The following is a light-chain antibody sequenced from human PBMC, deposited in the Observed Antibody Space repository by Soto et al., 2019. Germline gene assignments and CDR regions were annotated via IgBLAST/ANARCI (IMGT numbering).Light chain of an antibody. CDR2: SNN. Sequence: QSVLTQPPSASGTPGQRVTISCSGSSSNIGSNTVSWYHLLPGTAPKLLIYSNNQRPSGVPDRFSGSKSGTSASLAISGLQSDDESDYYCAAWDDSLNGPVFGGGTKLTVL. J-gene: IGLJ3*02. CDR1: SSNIGSNT. V-gene: IGLV1-44*01. CDR3: AAWDDSLNGPV.